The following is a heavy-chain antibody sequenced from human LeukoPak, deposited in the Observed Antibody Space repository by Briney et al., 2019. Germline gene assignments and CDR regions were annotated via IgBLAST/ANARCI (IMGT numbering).Heavy chain of an antibody. CDR1: GGSLSRYF. CDR3: ARVRRDYDSSGYYDP. V-gene: IGHV4-4*07. CDR2: FYSSEIS. D-gene: IGHD3-22*01. J-gene: IGHJ5*02. Sequence: SETLSLTCTVSGGSLSRYFWTWMRQPAGKRREWIGRFYSSEISDYNPSLTSRVTLSVDTAKNQFSLKLTSVTAADTAVYYCARVRRDYDSSGYYDPWGQGTLVIVSA.